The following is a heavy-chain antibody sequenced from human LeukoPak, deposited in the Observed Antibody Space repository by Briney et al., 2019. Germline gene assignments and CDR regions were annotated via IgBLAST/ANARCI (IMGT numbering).Heavy chain of an antibody. CDR3: ARERSSSGGHNWFDP. J-gene: IGHJ5*02. D-gene: IGHD4-23*01. CDR1: GGSFSDYY. Sequence: SETLSLTCTVSGGSFSDYYWTWLRQPPGKGLEWIGYSGSTNYNPSLKSRVTISIDTSKRHFSLTLSSVTAADAAVYYCARERSSSGGHNWFDPWGQGTLVTVSS. CDR2: SGST. V-gene: IGHV4-59*12.